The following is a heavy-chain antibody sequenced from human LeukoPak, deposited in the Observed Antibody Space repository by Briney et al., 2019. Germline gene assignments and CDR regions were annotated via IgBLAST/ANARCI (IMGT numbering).Heavy chain of an antibody. CDR2: IIPISGTA. J-gene: IGHJ3*02. D-gene: IGHD3-22*01. Sequence: SVKVSCKASGGTFSSYAISWVRQAPGQGLEWMGRIIPISGTANYAQKFQGRVTITTDESTSTAYMELSSLRSEDTAVCYCARDYYDSSGYYAFDIWGQGTMVTVSS. CDR1: GGTFSSYA. V-gene: IGHV1-69*05. CDR3: ARDYYDSSGYYAFDI.